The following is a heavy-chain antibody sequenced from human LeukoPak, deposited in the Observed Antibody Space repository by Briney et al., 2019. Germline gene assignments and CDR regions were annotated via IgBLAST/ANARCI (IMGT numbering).Heavy chain of an antibody. Sequence: GGSLRLSCAASGFTFTSYSMNWVRQAPGKGLEWVSTISGGGGSTYYADSVKGRFTISRDNSKNTLYLQMNSLRAEDTAVYYCARDRGAYCSSTSCYHYYYYGMDVWGQGTTVTVSS. V-gene: IGHV3-23*01. J-gene: IGHJ6*02. CDR1: GFTFTSYS. CDR2: ISGGGGST. D-gene: IGHD2-2*01. CDR3: ARDRGAYCSSTSCYHYYYYGMDV.